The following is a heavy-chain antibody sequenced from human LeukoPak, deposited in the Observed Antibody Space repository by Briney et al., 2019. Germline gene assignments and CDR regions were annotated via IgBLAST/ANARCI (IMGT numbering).Heavy chain of an antibody. D-gene: IGHD6-19*01. CDR3: VGRLRGWSSGFDY. V-gene: IGHV3-13*04. J-gene: IGHJ4*02. Sequence: GGSLRLSCAASGLTFDTYDMHWVRQATGKGLEWVSVLGSAGEPFYSGSVKGRFTVSRDNAKTSFFLQMSSLRAGGSAVYYCVGRLRGWSSGFDYWGLGTLVTVSS. CDR1: GLTFDTYD. CDR2: LGSAGEP.